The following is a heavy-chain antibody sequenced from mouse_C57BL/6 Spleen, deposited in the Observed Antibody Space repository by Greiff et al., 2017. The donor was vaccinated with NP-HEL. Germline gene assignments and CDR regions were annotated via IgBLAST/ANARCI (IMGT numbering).Heavy chain of an antibody. V-gene: IGHV5-17*01. CDR1: GFTFSDYG. Sequence: EVQRVESGGGLVKPGGSLKLSCAASGFTFSDYGMHWVRQAPEKGLEWVAYISSGSSTIYYAGTVKGRFTISRDNAKNTLFLQMTSLRSEDTAMYYCARGPYYGSSYWYFDVWGTGTTVTVSS. CDR3: ARGPYYGSSYWYFDV. D-gene: IGHD1-1*01. CDR2: ISSGSSTI. J-gene: IGHJ1*03.